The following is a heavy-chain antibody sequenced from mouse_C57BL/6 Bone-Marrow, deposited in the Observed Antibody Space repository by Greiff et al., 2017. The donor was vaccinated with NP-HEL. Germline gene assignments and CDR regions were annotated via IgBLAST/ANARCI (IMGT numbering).Heavy chain of an antibody. CDR3: AREGVWDWYFDV. D-gene: IGHD4-1*01. CDR1: GYSITSGYD. J-gene: IGHJ1*03. Sequence: EVKLVESVPGMVKPSQSLSLTCTVTGYSITSGYDWHWIRHFPGNKLEWMGYISYSGSTNYNPSLKSRISITHDTSKNHFFLKLNSVTTEDTATYYCAREGVWDWYFDVWGTGTTVTVSS. V-gene: IGHV3-1*01. CDR2: ISYSGST.